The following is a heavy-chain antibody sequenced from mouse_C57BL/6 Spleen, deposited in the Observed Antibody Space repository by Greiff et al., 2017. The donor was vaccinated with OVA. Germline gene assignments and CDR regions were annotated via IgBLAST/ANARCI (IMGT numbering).Heavy chain of an antibody. CDR1: GYTFTDYY. CDR2: INPYNGGT. Sequence: VQLQQSGPVLVKPGASVKMSCKASGYTFTDYYMNWVKQSHGKSLEWIGVINPYNGGTSYNQKFKGKATLTVDKSSSTAYMELNSLTSEDSAVYYCARFSNYDDYWGQGTTLTVSS. CDR3: ARFSNYDDY. D-gene: IGHD1-1*01. V-gene: IGHV1-19*01. J-gene: IGHJ2*01.